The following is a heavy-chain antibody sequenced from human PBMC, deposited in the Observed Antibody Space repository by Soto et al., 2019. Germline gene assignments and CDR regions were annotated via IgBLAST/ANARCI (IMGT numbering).Heavy chain of an antibody. CDR1: GFSISSNS. J-gene: IGHJ4*02. V-gene: IGHV3-53*02. CDR2: LYSGGTS. CDR3: ARGQQVSTIRGVQGFDY. D-gene: IGHD3-10*01. Sequence: EVQLVETGGGLIQPGGSLRLSCAASGFSISSNSMTWVRQAPGKGLEWVSLLYSGGTSYYADSVKGRFTISRDNSKNTLFLQMNRLKTEDTAVYYCARGQQVSTIRGVQGFDYWGQGTLVTVSS.